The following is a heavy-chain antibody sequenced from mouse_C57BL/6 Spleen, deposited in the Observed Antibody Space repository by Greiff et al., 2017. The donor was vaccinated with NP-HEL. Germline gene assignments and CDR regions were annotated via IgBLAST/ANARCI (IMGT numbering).Heavy chain of an antibody. CDR3: ARPRDYGSSFAY. D-gene: IGHD1-1*01. CDR1: GFTFSDYG. CDR2: ISSGSSTI. Sequence: EVQVVESGGGLVKPGGSLKLSCAASGFTFSDYGMHWVRQAPEKGLEWVAYISSGSSTIYYADTVKGRFTISRDNAKNTLFLQMTSLRSEDTAMYYCARPRDYGSSFAYWGQGTLVTVSA. J-gene: IGHJ3*01. V-gene: IGHV5-17*01.